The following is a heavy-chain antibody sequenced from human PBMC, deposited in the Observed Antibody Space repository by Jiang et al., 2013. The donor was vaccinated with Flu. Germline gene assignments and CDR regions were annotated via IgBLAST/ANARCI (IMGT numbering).Heavy chain of an antibody. V-gene: IGHV5-10-1*01. CDR2: IDPSDSYT. Sequence: GAEVKKPGESLRISCKGSGYSFTSYWISWVRQMPGKGLEWMGRIDPSDSYTNYSPSFQGHVTISADKSISTAYLQWSSLKASDTAMYYCASLRFVVATIIDPIDYYGMDVWGQGTTVTVSS. CDR1: GYSFTSYW. J-gene: IGHJ6*02. CDR3: ASLRFVVATIIDPIDYYGMDV. D-gene: IGHD5-12*01.